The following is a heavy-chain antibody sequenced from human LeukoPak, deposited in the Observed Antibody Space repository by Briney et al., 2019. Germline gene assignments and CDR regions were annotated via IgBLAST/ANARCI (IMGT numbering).Heavy chain of an antibody. J-gene: IGHJ3*02. V-gene: IGHV1-18*01. Sequence: ASVKVSCKASGYTFTNYGIGWVRQAPGQGLEWMGWISGYNGNTNYAQKFQGRVSMTTDTSTRTAYMELRSLRSDDTAVYYCARKGFVSGSRADDAFDIWGQGTMVTVSS. CDR1: GYTFTNYG. D-gene: IGHD3-10*01. CDR3: ARKGFVSGSRADDAFDI. CDR2: ISGYNGNT.